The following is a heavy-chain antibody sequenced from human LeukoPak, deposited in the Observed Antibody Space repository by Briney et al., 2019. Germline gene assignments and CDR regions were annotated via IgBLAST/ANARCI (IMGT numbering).Heavy chain of an antibody. J-gene: IGHJ4*02. D-gene: IGHD1-14*01. CDR1: GFTFSSYW. Sequence: GGSLRLSCAASGFTFSSYWMSWVRQAPGKGLEWVSAISGSGGSIYYADSVRGRFTISRDNPKNTLYLQMNSLRAEDTAVYYCTGMGPFDYWGQGTLVTVSS. CDR3: TGMGPFDY. V-gene: IGHV3-23*01. CDR2: ISGSGGSI.